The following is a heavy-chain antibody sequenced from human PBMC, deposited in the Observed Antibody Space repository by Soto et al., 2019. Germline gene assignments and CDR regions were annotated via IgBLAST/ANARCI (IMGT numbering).Heavy chain of an antibody. J-gene: IGHJ5*02. D-gene: IGHD3-10*01. Sequence: QVQLVQSGAEEKKPGASVTVSCKASGYTFTSYAMHWVRQAPGQRLEWMGWINAGNGNTKYSQKFQGRVTITRDTSASTAYMELSSMRSEDTAVYYCARDRVLLWFGELGGGFDPWGQGTLVTVSS. CDR3: ARDRVLLWFGELGGGFDP. V-gene: IGHV1-3*05. CDR1: GYTFTSYA. CDR2: INAGNGNT.